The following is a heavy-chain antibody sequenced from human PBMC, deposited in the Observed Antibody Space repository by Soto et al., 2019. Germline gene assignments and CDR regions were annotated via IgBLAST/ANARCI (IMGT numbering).Heavy chain of an antibody. CDR3: ARERYCSGGSCDDSGYFDL. CDR1: GFTVSSNY. J-gene: IGHJ2*01. CDR2: IYSGGST. Sequence: EVQLVESGGGLIQPGGSLRLSFAASGFTVSSNYMSWVRQAPGKGLEWVSVIYSGGSTYYADSVKGRFTISRDNSKNALYLQMKSLRAEDTAVYYWARERYCSGGSCDDSGYFDLWGRGTLVTVSS. V-gene: IGHV3-53*01. D-gene: IGHD2-15*01.